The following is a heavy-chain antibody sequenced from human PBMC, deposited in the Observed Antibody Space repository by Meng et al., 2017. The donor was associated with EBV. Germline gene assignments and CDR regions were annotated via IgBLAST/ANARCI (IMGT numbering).Heavy chain of an antibody. J-gene: IGHJ4*02. CDR3: ASESGRGYTPDY. CDR1: GGPFRYYA. Sequence: QVQLVQSAAEVTKPGSSVKVSCKTSGGPFRYYAISWVRQAPGQGLEWLGGFLPRLGAPNYAQKFHGRVKITADESTSTHYMDLSSLTSEDTAIYYCASESGRGYTPDYWGQGTLVTVSS. CDR2: FLPRLGAP. D-gene: IGHD3-10*01. V-gene: IGHV1-69*01.